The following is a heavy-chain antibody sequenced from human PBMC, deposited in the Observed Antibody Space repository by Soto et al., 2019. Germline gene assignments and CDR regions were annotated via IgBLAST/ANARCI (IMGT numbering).Heavy chain of an antibody. CDR1: GYTFTGYY. Sequence: QVQLVQSGAEVKKPGASVKVSCKASGYTFTGYYMHWVRQAPGQGLEWMGWINPNSGGTNYAQKFQGWVTMTRDTSISTAYRELSRLRSDDTAVYYCARGYCSGGSCYNWFDPWGQGTLVTVSS. V-gene: IGHV1-2*04. J-gene: IGHJ5*02. CDR2: INPNSGGT. D-gene: IGHD2-15*01. CDR3: ARGYCSGGSCYNWFDP.